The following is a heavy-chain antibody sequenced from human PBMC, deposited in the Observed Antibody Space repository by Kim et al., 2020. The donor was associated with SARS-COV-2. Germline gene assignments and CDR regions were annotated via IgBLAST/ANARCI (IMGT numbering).Heavy chain of an antibody. CDR1: GDSFSKYA. CDR2: IIVAFGVT. D-gene: IGHD3-10*01. CDR3: ARGRRSPGPSPPGTAGVRDYYYYYGMDV. V-gene: IGHV1-69*13. Sequence: SVKVSCKASGDSFSKYAINWVRQVPGHGLEWMGGIIVAFGVTNYAQEFQGRVTIAADESTSTAQMELSSLRFEDSALYFCARGRRSPGPSPPGTAGVRDYYYYYGMDVWGQGTTVIVSS. J-gene: IGHJ6*02.